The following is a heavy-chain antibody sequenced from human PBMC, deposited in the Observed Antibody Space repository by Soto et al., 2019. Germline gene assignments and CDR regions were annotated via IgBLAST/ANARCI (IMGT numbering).Heavy chain of an antibody. CDR2: IYHSGST. Sequence: QLQLQESGSGLVKPSQTLSLTCAVSGGSISSGGYSWSWIRQPPGKGLEWIGYIYHSGSTYYNPSLKSRVTISVDRSKNQFSLKLSSVTAADTAVYYCARAPSSSWSDNWFDPWGQGTLVTVSS. J-gene: IGHJ5*02. D-gene: IGHD6-13*01. V-gene: IGHV4-30-2*01. CDR3: ARAPSSSWSDNWFDP. CDR1: GGSISSGGYS.